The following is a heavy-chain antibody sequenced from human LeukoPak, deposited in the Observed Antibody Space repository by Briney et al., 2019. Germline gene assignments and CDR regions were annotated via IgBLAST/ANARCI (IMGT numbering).Heavy chain of an antibody. J-gene: IGHJ4*02. CDR3: ARGFGNVRGVI. CDR1: NGSLGGDY. V-gene: IGHV4-34*01. D-gene: IGHD3-10*01. CDR2: INHSGYT. Sequence: PSETLSLTCAVYNGSLGGDYWSWIRQPPGKGLEWIGEINHSGYTNYNPSLESRVTISVDTSKNQFSLKLSSVTAADSAVYYCARGFGNVRGVIWGQGTLVTVSS.